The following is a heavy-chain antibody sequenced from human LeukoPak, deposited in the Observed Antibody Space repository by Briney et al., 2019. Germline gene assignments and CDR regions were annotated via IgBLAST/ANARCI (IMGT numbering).Heavy chain of an antibody. CDR1: GGSISSYY. Sequence: MASETLSLTCTVSGGSISSYYWSWIRQPPGKELEWIGYIYYSGSTNYNPSLKSRVTISVDTSKNQFSLKLSSVTAADTAVYYCARLRSSSSGSYYYYYGMDVRDQGTTVTVSS. D-gene: IGHD6-13*01. J-gene: IGHJ6*02. CDR3: ARLRSSSSGSYYYYYGMDV. V-gene: IGHV4-59*08. CDR2: IYYSGST.